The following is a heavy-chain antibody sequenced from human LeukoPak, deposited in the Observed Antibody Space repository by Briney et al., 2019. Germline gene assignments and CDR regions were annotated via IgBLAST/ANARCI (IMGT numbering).Heavy chain of an antibody. J-gene: IGHJ4*02. CDR2: IWYDGSNK. V-gene: IGHV3-33*01. Sequence: PGGSLRLSCAASGFTFSGYGMHWVRQAPGKGLEWVAVIWYDGSNKHYADSVKGRFTISRDNSKNTLYLQMNSLRAEDTAVYYCARPTYSGSYYWFDYWGQGTLVTVSS. CDR3: ARPTYSGSYYWFDY. D-gene: IGHD1-26*01. CDR1: GFTFSGYG.